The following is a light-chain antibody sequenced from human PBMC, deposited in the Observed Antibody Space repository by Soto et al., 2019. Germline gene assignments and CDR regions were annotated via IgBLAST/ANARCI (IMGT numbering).Light chain of an antibody. CDR1: QSIGNW. Sequence: DIQMTQSPSTLSASVGDRVTITCRASQSIGNWLAWYQQKPGKAPKLMIYDASHLESGVPSRFTGRGSGTEFTLTISSLQPDDFATYPCQHYYTYSWTFGQGTKVEVK. J-gene: IGKJ1*01. CDR2: DAS. V-gene: IGKV1-5*01. CDR3: QHYYTYSWT.